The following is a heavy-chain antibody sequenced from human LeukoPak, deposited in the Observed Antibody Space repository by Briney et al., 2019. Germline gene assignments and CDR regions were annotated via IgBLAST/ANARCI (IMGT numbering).Heavy chain of an antibody. D-gene: IGHD4-17*01. Sequence: PGGSLRLSCAASGFTFSHYYMSWIRQAPGKGLEWVSYISNSGSFKNYADSVKGRFTISRDNAKNSLYLQMDSLRADDTAVYYCVGPGDYGDGRDPAHNWFDPWGQGTLVTVSS. V-gene: IGHV3-11*03. CDR3: VGPGDYGDGRDPAHNWFDP. J-gene: IGHJ5*02. CDR1: GFTFSHYY. CDR2: ISNSGSFK.